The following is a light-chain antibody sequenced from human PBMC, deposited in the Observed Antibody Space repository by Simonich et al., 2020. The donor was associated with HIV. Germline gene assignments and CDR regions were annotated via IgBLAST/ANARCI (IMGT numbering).Light chain of an antibody. V-gene: IGLV7-43*01. CDR1: TGAVTSGYY. CDR2: STS. CDR3: LLYYGGAQV. Sequence: QTVVTQEPSLTVSPGGTVTLTCASSTGAVTSGYYPNWFQQKPGQAPRALIYSTSNKNSSTPARFSGSLLGGKAALTLSGVQPEDEAEYYCLLYYGGAQVFGGGTKLTVL. J-gene: IGLJ3*02.